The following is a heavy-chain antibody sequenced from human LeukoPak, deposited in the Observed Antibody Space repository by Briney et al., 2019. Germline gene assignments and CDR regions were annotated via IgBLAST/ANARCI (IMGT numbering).Heavy chain of an antibody. D-gene: IGHD2-15*01. CDR3: ARGSDIVVVVAASPPDY. CDR2: INSNSGGT. CDR1: GYTFTGYY. V-gene: IGHV1-2*04. J-gene: IGHJ4*02. Sequence: ASVKVSCKASGYTFTGYYMHWVRQAPGQGLEWMGWINSNSGGTNYAQKFQGWVTMTRDTSISTAYMELSRLRSDDTAVYYCARGSDIVVVVAASPPDYWGQGTLVTVSS.